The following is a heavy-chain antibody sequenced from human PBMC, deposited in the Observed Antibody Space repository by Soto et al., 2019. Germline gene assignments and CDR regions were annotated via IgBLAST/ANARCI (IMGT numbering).Heavy chain of an antibody. Sequence: EVQLLESGGGLVQPGGSLRLSCAASGFTFSSYAMSWVRQAPGKGLEWVSAISGSGGSTYYADSVKGRFTISRDNSKNTLYLQMNSLRAEDTAVYYCAKERGNYCSGGSCYSLYWGQGTLVTVSS. CDR2: ISGSGGST. J-gene: IGHJ4*02. CDR1: GFTFSSYA. V-gene: IGHV3-23*01. CDR3: AKERGNYCSGGSCYSLY. D-gene: IGHD2-15*01.